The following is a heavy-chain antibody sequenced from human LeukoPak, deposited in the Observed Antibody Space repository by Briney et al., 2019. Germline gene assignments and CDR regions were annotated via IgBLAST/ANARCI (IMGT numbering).Heavy chain of an antibody. CDR2: INHSGST. D-gene: IGHD3-10*01. CDR3: ARLISGYGSGDY. Sequence: SETLSLTCAVYGGSFSGYYWSWIRQPPGKGLEWIGEINHSGSTNYNPSLKSRVTISVDTSKNQFSLKLSSVTAADTAVYYCARLISGYGSGDYWGQGTLVTVSS. CDR1: GGSFSGYY. V-gene: IGHV4-34*01. J-gene: IGHJ4*02.